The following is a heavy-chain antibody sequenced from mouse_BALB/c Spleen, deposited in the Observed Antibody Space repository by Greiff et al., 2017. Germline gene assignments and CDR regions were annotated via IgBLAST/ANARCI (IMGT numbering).Heavy chain of an antibody. CDR1: GFTFSSYG. Sequence: DVKLVESGGGLVQPGGSLKLSCAASGFTFSSYGMSWVRQTPDKRLELVATINSNGGSTYYPDSVKGRFTISRDNAKNTLYLQMSSLKSEDTAMYYCARGTGTGYWGQGTTLTVSS. J-gene: IGHJ2*01. CDR2: INSNGGST. CDR3: ARGTGTGY. V-gene: IGHV5-6-3*01. D-gene: IGHD4-1*01.